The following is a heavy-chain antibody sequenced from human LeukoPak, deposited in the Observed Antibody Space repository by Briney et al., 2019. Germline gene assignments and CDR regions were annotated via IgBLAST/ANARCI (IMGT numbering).Heavy chain of an antibody. CDR3: AKDHEPYRGGDCFNGDY. Sequence: AGRCLRLSCAASGFTVSRYGMHWVGQAPGQGLEWVAGILYDVSNKYYADSVKGRFTISRDNSKNTLYLQMNSLRAEDTAVYYCAKDHEPYRGGDCFNGDYWGQGTLVTVSS. CDR2: ILYDVSNK. V-gene: IGHV3-30*18. J-gene: IGHJ4*02. D-gene: IGHD2-21*02. CDR1: GFTVSRYG.